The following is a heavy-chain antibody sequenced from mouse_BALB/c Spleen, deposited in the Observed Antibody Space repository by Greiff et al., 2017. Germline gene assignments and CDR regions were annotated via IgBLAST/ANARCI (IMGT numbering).Heavy chain of an antibody. Sequence: LKQPGSELVRPGASVKLSCKASGYTFTSYWMHWVKQRPGQGLEWIGNIYPGSGSTNYDEKFKSKATLTVDTSSSTAYMQLSSLTSEDSAVYYCTRGTPYYRYDEFAYWGQGTLVTVSA. V-gene: IGHV1S22*01. CDR1: GYTFTSYW. CDR2: IYPGSGST. J-gene: IGHJ3*01. CDR3: TRGTPYYRYDEFAY. D-gene: IGHD2-14*01.